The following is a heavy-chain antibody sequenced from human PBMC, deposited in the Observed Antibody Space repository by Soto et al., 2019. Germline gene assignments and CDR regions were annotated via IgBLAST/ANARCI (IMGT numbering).Heavy chain of an antibody. J-gene: IGHJ4*02. D-gene: IGHD3-22*01. CDR3: ARVATRGYYTSDY. CDR1: EFTFSSYS. Sequence: EVQLVESGGGLVQPGESLRLSCVASEFTFSSYSFNWVRQAPGKGLEWVSYISRSGIPKYADSVKGRFTISRDNAKNSLYLQMNSLRAEDTAVFYCARVATRGYYTSDYWGQGTLVTVSS. V-gene: IGHV3-48*01. CDR2: ISRSGIP.